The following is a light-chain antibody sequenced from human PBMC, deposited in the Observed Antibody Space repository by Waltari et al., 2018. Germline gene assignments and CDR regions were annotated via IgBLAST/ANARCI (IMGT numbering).Light chain of an antibody. V-gene: IGKV1-39*01. CDR2: AAS. Sequence: IQITQAPSSLSASVGDRVTITCRASQSISSYLNLYQQKPGKTPKLLIYAASSLQSGVPSRFSGSGSGTDFTLTISSLQPEDFATYYCQQSYSTPRTFGQGTKVEIK. CDR1: QSISSY. J-gene: IGKJ1*01. CDR3: QQSYSTPRT.